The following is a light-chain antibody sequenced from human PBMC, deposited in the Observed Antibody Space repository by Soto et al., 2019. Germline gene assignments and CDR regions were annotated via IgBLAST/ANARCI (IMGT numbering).Light chain of an antibody. Sequence: EIVMTQSPATLSVSPGERATLSCRASQSVRSYLAWYQQKPDQAPSLLIYGASTRATGVPARFSGSGSGTEFTFTISSLQSEDFAVYYCQQYNDWPPWTFGQGTKVEIK. CDR1: QSVRSY. CDR3: QQYNDWPPWT. V-gene: IGKV3-15*01. J-gene: IGKJ1*01. CDR2: GAS.